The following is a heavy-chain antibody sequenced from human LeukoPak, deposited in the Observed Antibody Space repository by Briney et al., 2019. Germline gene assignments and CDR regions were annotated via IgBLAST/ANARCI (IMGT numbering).Heavy chain of an antibody. J-gene: IGHJ3*02. CDR1: GYTFTSYY. CDR2: INPSGGST. CDR3: ARDPATEDSRPFGAFDI. V-gene: IGHV1-46*01. D-gene: IGHD3-22*01. Sequence: ASVTVSCKASGYTFTSYYMHWVRQAPGQGLEWMGIINPSGGSTSYAQKFQGRVTMTRDTSTSTVYMELSSLRSEDTAVYYCARDPATEDSRPFGAFDIWGQGKMVSVSS.